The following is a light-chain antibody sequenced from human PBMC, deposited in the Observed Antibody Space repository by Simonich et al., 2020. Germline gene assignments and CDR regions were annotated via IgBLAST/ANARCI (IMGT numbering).Light chain of an antibody. J-gene: IGLJ2*01. CDR1: SSDVGGYNY. CDR3: SSYTSSSTYVV. CDR2: DVS. V-gene: IGLV2-14*01. Sequence: QSALTQPASVSGSPGQSITISCTGTSSDVGGYNYVSWYKQQPGKAPKLMIYDVSKRPSGVSNRFSGSKSGNTASLTISGLQAEDEADYYCSSYTSSSTYVVFGGGTKLTVL.